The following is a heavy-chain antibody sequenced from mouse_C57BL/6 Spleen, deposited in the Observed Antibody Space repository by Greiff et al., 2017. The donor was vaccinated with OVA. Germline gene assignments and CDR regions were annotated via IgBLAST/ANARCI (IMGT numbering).Heavy chain of an antibody. D-gene: IGHD3-2*02. Sequence: QVQLQQPGAELVRPGSSVKLSCKASGYTFTSYWMDWVKQRPGQGLEWIGNIYPSDSETHYNQKFKDKATLTVDKSSSTAYMQLSSLTSEDSAVYYCARWEGLDSSGYDWGQGTTLTVSS. V-gene: IGHV1-61*01. CDR3: ARWEGLDSSGYD. J-gene: IGHJ2*01. CDR2: IYPSDSET. CDR1: GYTFTSYW.